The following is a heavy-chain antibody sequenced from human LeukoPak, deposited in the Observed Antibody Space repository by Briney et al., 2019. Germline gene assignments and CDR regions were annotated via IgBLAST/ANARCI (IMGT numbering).Heavy chain of an antibody. CDR3: ARLAPPNPY. CDR1: GGSFSGYY. Sequence: SETLSLTCVVYGGSFSGYYWSWIRQTPGKGLEWIGEINHSGSTNHNVPLKSRVTMSVDASKNQSSLKLSFATAADTAVYYCARLAPPNPYWGQGTLVTVSS. CDR2: INHSGST. J-gene: IGHJ4*02. V-gene: IGHV4-34*01.